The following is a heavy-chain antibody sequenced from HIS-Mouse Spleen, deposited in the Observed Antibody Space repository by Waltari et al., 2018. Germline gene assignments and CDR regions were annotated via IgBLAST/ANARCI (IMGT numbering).Heavy chain of an antibody. D-gene: IGHD5-18*01. J-gene: IGHJ4*02. CDR3: AKVWPELKTVDTPMAFDY. Sequence: EVQLLESGGGLVQPGGSVRLSCAASGFTFSSYAMRWVRQPPGKGLEWVSAISGSGGSTYYADSVKGRFTISRDNSKNTLYLQMNSLRAEDTAVYYCAKVWPELKTVDTPMAFDYWGQGTLVTVSS. CDR2: ISGSGGST. CDR1: GFTFSSYA. V-gene: IGHV3-23*01.